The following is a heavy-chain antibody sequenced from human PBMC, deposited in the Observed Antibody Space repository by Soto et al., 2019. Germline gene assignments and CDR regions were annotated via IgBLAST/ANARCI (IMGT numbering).Heavy chain of an antibody. CDR3: ARVAGRGRKPENFDY. CDR1: GFTFSSYG. J-gene: IGHJ4*02. D-gene: IGHD1-26*01. Sequence: GGSLRLSCAASGFTFSSYGMHWVRQAPGKGLEWVAVIWYDGSNKYYADSVKGRFTISRDNSKNTLYLQMNSLRAEDTAVYYCARVAGRGRKPENFDYWGQGTLVTVSS. CDR2: IWYDGSNK. V-gene: IGHV3-33*01.